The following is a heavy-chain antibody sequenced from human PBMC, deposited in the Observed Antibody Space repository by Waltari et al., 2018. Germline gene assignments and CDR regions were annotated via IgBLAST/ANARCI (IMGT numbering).Heavy chain of an antibody. CDR2: INSDGSDA. CDR3: AFSRGWSSPFGAYDT. CDR1: GFAFSAYW. Sequence: EVQLVESGGGLVQAGGYLRLSCAASGFAFSAYWMHWVRQVPGKGRLWGSHINSDGSDASYAESVKGRFTISRDNAKNTLYLEMSSLRAEDTAVYYCAFSRGWSSPFGAYDTWGQGTMVSVSS. J-gene: IGHJ3*01. D-gene: IGHD6-19*01. V-gene: IGHV3-74*01.